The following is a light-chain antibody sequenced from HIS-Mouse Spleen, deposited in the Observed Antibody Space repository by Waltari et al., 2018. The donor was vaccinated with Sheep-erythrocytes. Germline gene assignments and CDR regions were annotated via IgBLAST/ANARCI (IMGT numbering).Light chain of an antibody. V-gene: IGKV4-1*01. CDR3: QQYYSTLT. CDR2: WAS. Sequence: DIVMTQSPDSLAVSLGERATINCKSSQSVLYSSNNQNYLAWYQQKPGQPPKLLIYWASTRESGVPDRFSGSGSGTDFTLTISSLQAEDVAVYYCQQYYSTLTFGGGTK. CDR1: QSVLYSSNNQNY. J-gene: IGKJ4*01.